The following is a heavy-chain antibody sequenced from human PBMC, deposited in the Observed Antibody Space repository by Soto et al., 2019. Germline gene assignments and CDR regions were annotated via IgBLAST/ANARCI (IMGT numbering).Heavy chain of an antibody. CDR2: INHSGST. D-gene: IGHD3-22*01. Sequence: SETLSLTCAVYGESFSGYYWSWIRQPPGKGLEWIGEINHSGSTNYNPSLKSRVTISVDTSKNQFSLKLSSVTAADTAVYYCARDPDYYDSSGYYPGPFDYWGQGTLVTVSS. V-gene: IGHV4-34*01. J-gene: IGHJ4*02. CDR3: ARDPDYYDSSGYYPGPFDY. CDR1: GESFSGYY.